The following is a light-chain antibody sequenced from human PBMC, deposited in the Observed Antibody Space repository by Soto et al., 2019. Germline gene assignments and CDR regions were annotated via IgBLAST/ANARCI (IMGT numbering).Light chain of an antibody. Sequence: EIVITQSPATLSVSPGERATLSCRAVQSVSSNLAGYQQKPGQAPRLLIYGASTRATGIPARFSGSGSGTEFTLTISSLQSEDFAVYYCQQYNNWLSWTFGQGTKV. CDR1: QSVSSN. V-gene: IGKV3-15*01. J-gene: IGKJ1*01. CDR3: QQYNNWLSWT. CDR2: GAS.